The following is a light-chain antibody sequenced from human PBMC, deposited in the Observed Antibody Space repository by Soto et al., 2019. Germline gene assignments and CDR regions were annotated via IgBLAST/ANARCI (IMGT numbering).Light chain of an antibody. V-gene: IGLV1-40*01. CDR1: SSNIGAGYD. Sequence: QSVLTQPPSVSGAPGQRVTISCTGSSSNIGAGYDVHWYQQLPGPAPKLLIYGNSNRPSGVPDRFSGSKSGTSASLAITGLQAEDEADYYCQSYDSSLSGHYVFGTGTKVTVL. J-gene: IGLJ1*01. CDR3: QSYDSSLSGHYV. CDR2: GNS.